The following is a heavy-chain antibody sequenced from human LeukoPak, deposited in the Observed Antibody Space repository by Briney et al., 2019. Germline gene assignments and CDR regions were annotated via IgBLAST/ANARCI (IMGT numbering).Heavy chain of an antibody. D-gene: IGHD2-15*01. CDR3: ATEEYCSGGSCYSFDY. Sequence: GGSLRPSCAASGFTFSSYSMNWVRQAPGKGLEWVSFISTSSSYIYYADSVKGRFTISRDNAKNSLYLQMNSLRAEDTAVYYCATEEYCSGGSCYSFDYWGQGTLVTVSS. CDR2: ISTSSSYI. CDR1: GFTFSSYS. V-gene: IGHV3-21*01. J-gene: IGHJ4*02.